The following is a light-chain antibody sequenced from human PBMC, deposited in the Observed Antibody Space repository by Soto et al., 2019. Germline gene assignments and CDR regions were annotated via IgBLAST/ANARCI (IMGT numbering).Light chain of an antibody. CDR3: QHYGSSP. Sequence: IVLTRSPGTLSLSPGERATLSCRASQSVSSSSLAWYQQKPGQAPRLLIYGASSRATRTRARFSGSGSGTEVTLTIIELEAEDLAVYYCQHYGSSPFGGGTKVDIK. CDR1: QSVSSSS. J-gene: IGKJ4*01. CDR2: GAS. V-gene: IGKV3-20*01.